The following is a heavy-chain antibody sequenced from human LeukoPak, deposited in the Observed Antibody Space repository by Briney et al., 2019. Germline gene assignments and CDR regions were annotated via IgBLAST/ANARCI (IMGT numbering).Heavy chain of an antibody. Sequence: GGSLRLSCTVSGFTVSSNSMSWVRQAPGKGLEWVSFIYSDNTHYSDSVKGRFTISRDNPKNTLYLQMNSLRAEDTAVYYCARRAGAYSHPYDYWGQGTLVTVSS. D-gene: IGHD4/OR15-4a*01. CDR1: GFTVSSNS. V-gene: IGHV3-53*01. CDR2: IYSDNT. CDR3: ARRAGAYSHPYDY. J-gene: IGHJ4*02.